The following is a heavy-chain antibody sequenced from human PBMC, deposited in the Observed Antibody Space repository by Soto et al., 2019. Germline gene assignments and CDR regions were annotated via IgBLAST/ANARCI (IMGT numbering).Heavy chain of an antibody. J-gene: IGHJ4*02. Sequence: SETLSLTCAVYGGSFSGYYWSWIRQPPGKGLEWLGEINHSGITDYNPSLKSRITISIDTSKKQFSLKLNSVTAAGTAVYYCAIGPRMWLAGGGYWGQGTQVTVSS. CDR3: AIGPRMWLAGGGY. CDR1: GGSFSGYY. D-gene: IGHD6-19*01. CDR2: INHSGIT. V-gene: IGHV4-34*01.